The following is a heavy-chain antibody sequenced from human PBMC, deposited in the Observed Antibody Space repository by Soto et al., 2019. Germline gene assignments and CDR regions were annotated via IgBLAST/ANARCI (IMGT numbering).Heavy chain of an antibody. CDR1: GFTVSSNY. D-gene: IGHD3-3*01. Sequence: EVQLVETGGGLIQPGGSLRLSCAASGFTVSSNYMSWVRQAPGKGLEWVSVIYSGGSTYYADSVKGRFTISRDNSKNTXXXXXNSLRAEDTAVYYCARVRVGRQFLEWSYYFDYWGQGTLVTVSS. CDR3: ARVRVGRQFLEWSYYFDY. V-gene: IGHV3-53*02. CDR2: IYSGGST. J-gene: IGHJ4*02.